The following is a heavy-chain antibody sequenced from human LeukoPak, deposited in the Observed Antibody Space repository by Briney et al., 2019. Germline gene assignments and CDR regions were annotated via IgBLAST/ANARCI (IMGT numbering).Heavy chain of an antibody. CDR3: ARDDGIRGVKYFEY. CDR1: GGSINSGDYY. CDR2: IYYTGST. J-gene: IGHJ4*02. Sequence: SETLSLTCTVSGGSINSGDYYWNWIRQPPGKGLEWIGYIYYTGSTYYNPSLKSRVTISVDTSKNQFSLKLSSVTAADTAVYYCARDDGIRGVKYFEYWGQGTQVTVSS. D-gene: IGHD3-10*01. V-gene: IGHV4-30-4*01.